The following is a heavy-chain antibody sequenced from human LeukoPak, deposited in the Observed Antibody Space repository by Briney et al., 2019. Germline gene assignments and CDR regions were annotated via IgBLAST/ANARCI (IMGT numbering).Heavy chain of an antibody. CDR2: INPSGGST. D-gene: IGHD1-26*01. V-gene: IGHV1-46*01. Sequence: ASVKVSCKATGYTFTSYFMHWLRQAPGQGLKWMGIINPSGGSTSYAQKFQGRVTMTRDTSTSTVYMELSSLRSEDTAVYYCERIVGATEHAFDIWGQGTMVTVSS. CDR3: ERIVGATEHAFDI. J-gene: IGHJ3*02. CDR1: GYTFTSYF.